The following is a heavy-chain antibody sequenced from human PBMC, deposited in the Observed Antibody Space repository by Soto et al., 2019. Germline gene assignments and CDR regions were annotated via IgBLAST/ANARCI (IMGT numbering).Heavy chain of an antibody. CDR2: IKQDGSEV. V-gene: IGHV3-7*01. J-gene: IGHJ5*02. Sequence: EVQLVESGGGLVQPGGSLRLTCTASGFTFTSSWMAWVRQAPGKGLEWVGNIKQDGSEVYYLDSVRGRFTISRDSAWKSLYLQVSSLRVEDTAVYYCAGIQTNWFDPWGQGTLVAVSS. CDR3: AGIQTNWFDP. CDR1: GFTFTSSW.